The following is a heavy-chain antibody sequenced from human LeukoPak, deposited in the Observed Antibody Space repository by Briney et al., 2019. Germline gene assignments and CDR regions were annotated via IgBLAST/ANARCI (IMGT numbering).Heavy chain of an antibody. Sequence: PSETLSLTCTVSGGSITSISHHWGWIRQPPGKGLEWIGSTYYSTSTQYNPSLKSRVTISVDTSKNQFSLKLSSVTAADTAVYYCARHTCSSGRCYSHYHYGMDVWGQGTTVTVSS. CDR1: GGSITSISHH. J-gene: IGHJ6*02. CDR3: ARHTCSSGRCYSHYHYGMDV. CDR2: TYYSTST. D-gene: IGHD2-15*01. V-gene: IGHV4-39*01.